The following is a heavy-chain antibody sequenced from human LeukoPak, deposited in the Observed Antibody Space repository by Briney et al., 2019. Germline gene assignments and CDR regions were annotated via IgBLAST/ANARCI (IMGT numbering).Heavy chain of an antibody. J-gene: IGHJ5*02. CDR1: GGSMNSYY. Sequence: PSETLSLTCSVSGGSMNSYYWSWIRQSPGKGLEWIGYIYYSGSTNYNPSLKSRVTISVDTSKNQFSLKLSSVTAADTAVYYCARDLGYCSSTSCYPWFDPWGQGTLLTVSS. CDR2: IYYSGST. D-gene: IGHD2-2*01. V-gene: IGHV4-59*01. CDR3: ARDLGYCSSTSCYPWFDP.